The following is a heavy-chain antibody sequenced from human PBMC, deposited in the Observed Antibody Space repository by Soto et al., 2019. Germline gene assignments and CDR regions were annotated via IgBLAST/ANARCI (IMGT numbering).Heavy chain of an antibody. Sequence: PGDAEKSSCKGCGYKVTRYLSGWVRQIPGKGLEWMGIIYPGDSDTRYSPSFQGQVTISADKSISTAYLQWSSLKASDTAMYYCASPPRDYGDYVGYWGQGTLVTVYS. D-gene: IGHD3-16*01. CDR3: ASPPRDYGDYVGY. CDR1: GYKVTRYL. V-gene: IGHV5-51*01. J-gene: IGHJ4*02. CDR2: IYPGDSDT.